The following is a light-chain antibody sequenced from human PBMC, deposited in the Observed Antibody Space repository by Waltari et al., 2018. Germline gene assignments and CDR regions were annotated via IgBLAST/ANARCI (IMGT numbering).Light chain of an antibody. V-gene: IGKV3-20*01. CDR1: QSVSSSY. CDR3: QQYSSLTIT. Sequence: EVVFTQSPGTLSLSPGERATLSCRASQSVSSSYLAWYQQKPGQAPRLLIYGSSSRTTGLPDRFSGRGSAAYFTLTISRLEPEDFAEYYCQQYSSLTITFGQGTRLEIK. J-gene: IGKJ5*01. CDR2: GSS.